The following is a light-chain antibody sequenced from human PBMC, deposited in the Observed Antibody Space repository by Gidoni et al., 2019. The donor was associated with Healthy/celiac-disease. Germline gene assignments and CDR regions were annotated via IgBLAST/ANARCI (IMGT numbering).Light chain of an antibody. CDR2: DAS. CDR3: QQRSNWPPLT. CDR1: QCVSSY. J-gene: IGKJ4*01. Sequence: EIVLTQSPATLSLSPGERATPSCRASQCVSSYLAWYQQKPGQAPRLLIYDASNRATGIPARFSGSGSGTDFTLTISSLEPEDFAVYYCQQRSNWPPLTFGGGTKVEIK. V-gene: IGKV3-11*01.